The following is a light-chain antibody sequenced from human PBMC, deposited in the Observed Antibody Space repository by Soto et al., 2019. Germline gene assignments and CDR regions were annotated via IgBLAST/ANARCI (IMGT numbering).Light chain of an antibody. J-gene: IGKJ1*01. CDR3: QQSYTTPRT. V-gene: IGKV1-39*01. CDR1: ETISSY. Sequence: DIRMTQSPSSLPASVGDRVTITCRASETISSYLNWYQQSPGKAPKLLIYAASTLQSGVPSRFSGSGSGTDFTLTITSLQPEDFATYYCQQSYTTPRTFGQGTKVDIK. CDR2: AAS.